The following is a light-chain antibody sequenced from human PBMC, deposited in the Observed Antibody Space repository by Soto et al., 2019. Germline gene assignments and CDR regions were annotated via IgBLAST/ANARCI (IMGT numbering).Light chain of an antibody. CDR3: QQTYSTLSIT. CDR1: ESIARH. J-gene: IGKJ5*01. Sequence: DIQMTQYPSSLSASVGDRVTITCRASESIARHLNWYQQKPGRAPNLLIYAASSLQNGVPSRFRGGGSGTDFTLTISNLQPEDFATYYCQQTYSTLSITFGQGTRLEIK. CDR2: AAS. V-gene: IGKV1-39*01.